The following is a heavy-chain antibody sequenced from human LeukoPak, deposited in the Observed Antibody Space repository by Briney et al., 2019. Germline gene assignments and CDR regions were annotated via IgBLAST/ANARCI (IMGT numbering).Heavy chain of an antibody. CDR1: GFTFSSYA. CDR3: ARETYSSSWYGRVNWFDP. V-gene: IGHV3-30*04. CDR2: ISYDGSNK. J-gene: IGHJ5*02. Sequence: GRSLRLSCAASGFTFSSYAMHWVRQAPGKGLEWVAVISYDGSNKYYADSVKGRFTISRDNSKNTLYLQMNGLRAEDTAVYYCARETYSSSWYGRVNWFDPWGQGTLVTVSS. D-gene: IGHD6-13*01.